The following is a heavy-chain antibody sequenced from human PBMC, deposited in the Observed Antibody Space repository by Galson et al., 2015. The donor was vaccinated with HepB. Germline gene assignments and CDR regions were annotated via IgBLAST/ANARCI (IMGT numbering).Heavy chain of an antibody. CDR3: ARSEAVPAAINYGMDV. D-gene: IGHD2-2*01. CDR1: GFTVSSNY. CDR2: IYSGGST. J-gene: IGHJ6*02. V-gene: IGHV3-53*01. Sequence: SLRLSCAASGFTVSSNYMSWVRQAPGKGLEWVSVIYSGGSTYYADSVKGRFTISRDNSKNTLYLQMNSLRAEDTAVYYCARSEAVPAAINYGMDVWGQGTTVTVSS.